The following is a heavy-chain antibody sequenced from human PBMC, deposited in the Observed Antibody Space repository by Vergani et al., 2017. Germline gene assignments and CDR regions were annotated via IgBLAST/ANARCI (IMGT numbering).Heavy chain of an antibody. J-gene: IGHJ6*03. D-gene: IGHD6-19*01. CDR1: GYTLTELS. CDR2: FDPEDGET. Sequence: QVQLVQSGAEVKKPGASVKVSCKVSGYTLTELSMHWVRQAPGKGLEWMGGFDPEDGETIYAQKFQGRVTMPEDTSTDSAYMELSSLRSEDTAVYYCARGRISSGWYGDGYYYYYYMDVWGKGTTVTVSS. CDR3: ARGRISSGWYGDGYYYYYYMDV. V-gene: IGHV1-24*01.